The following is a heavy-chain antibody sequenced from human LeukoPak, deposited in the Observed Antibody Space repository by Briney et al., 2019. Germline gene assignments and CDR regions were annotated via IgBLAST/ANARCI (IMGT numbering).Heavy chain of an antibody. Sequence: PGGSLRLSCAASGFTVSSNYMSWVRQAPGKGLEWVSVIYSGGSTYYADSVKGRFTISRDNSKNTLYLQMNSLRAEDTAVYYCARATPRAAITMIVVVITDWGQGTLVTVSS. D-gene: IGHD3-22*01. CDR2: IYSGGST. CDR1: GFTVSSNY. V-gene: IGHV3-53*01. CDR3: ARATPRAAITMIVVVITD. J-gene: IGHJ4*02.